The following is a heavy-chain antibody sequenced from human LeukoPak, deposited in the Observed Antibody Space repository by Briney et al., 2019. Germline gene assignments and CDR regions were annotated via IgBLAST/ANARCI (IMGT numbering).Heavy chain of an antibody. CDR2: IYYSGST. V-gene: IGHV4-31*03. J-gene: IGHJ2*01. D-gene: IGHD2-15*01. CDR3: ARDREGYCSGGSCYFWYFDL. Sequence: ASQTLSLTCTVSGGSISSGGYYWSWIRQHPGKGLEWIGYIYYSGSTYYNPSLKSRVTISVYTSKNQFSLKLSSVTAADTAVYYCARDREGYCSGGSCYFWYFDLWGRGTLVTVSS. CDR1: GGSISSGGYY.